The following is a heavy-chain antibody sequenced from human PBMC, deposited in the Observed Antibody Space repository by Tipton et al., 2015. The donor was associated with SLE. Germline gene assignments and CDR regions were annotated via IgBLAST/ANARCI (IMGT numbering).Heavy chain of an antibody. CDR1: GGSFGTYY. CDR3: ARNLVDLYAFDI. D-gene: IGHD1-26*01. CDR2: IDFRGRT. Sequence: GLVKPSETLSLTCGVSGGSFGTYYCTWIRQTPGKGLEWIGEIDFRGRTNYNPSLESRVTISRDTSRKHLSLIMSSVTAADTAVYYCARNLVDLYAFDIWGQGTMVTVSS. V-gene: IGHV4-34*01. J-gene: IGHJ3*02.